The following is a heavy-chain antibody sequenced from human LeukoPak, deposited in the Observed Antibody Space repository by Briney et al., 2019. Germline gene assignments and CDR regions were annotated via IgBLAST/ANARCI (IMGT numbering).Heavy chain of an antibody. CDR2: IYYSGNT. Sequence: PSQTLSLTCTVSGGSINSDTYYWTWIRQHPGKGLEWIGYIYYSGNTYYNPSLKSRVTISIDTSKNQFSLKLSSVTAADTAVYYCARTYYYDSSGYYSHIDYWGQGTLVTASS. CDR3: ARTYYYDSSGYYSHIDY. J-gene: IGHJ4*02. D-gene: IGHD3-22*01. V-gene: IGHV4-31*03. CDR1: GGSINSDTYY.